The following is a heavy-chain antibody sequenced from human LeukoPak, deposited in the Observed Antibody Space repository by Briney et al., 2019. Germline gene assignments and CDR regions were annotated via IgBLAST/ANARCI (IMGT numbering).Heavy chain of an antibody. D-gene: IGHD1-26*01. Sequence: GGSLRLSCAASGFTFSSYSMNWVRQAPGKGLEWVSSISSSSSYIYYADSVKGRFTISRDNAKNSLYLQMNSLRAEDTAVYYCARYSRSYYSLNYYYGMDVWGQGTTVTVSS. V-gene: IGHV3-21*01. CDR1: GFTFSSYS. CDR3: ARYSRSYYSLNYYYGMDV. J-gene: IGHJ6*02. CDR2: ISSSSSYI.